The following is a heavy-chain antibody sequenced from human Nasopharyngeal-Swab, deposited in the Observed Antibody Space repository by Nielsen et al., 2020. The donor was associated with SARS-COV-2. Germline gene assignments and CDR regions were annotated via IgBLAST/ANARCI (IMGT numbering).Heavy chain of an antibody. J-gene: IGHJ6*03. Sequence: VRQAPGKGLEWVANIKQDGSEQFHVDSVKGRFTISRDNAKNSLYLQMNSLRAEDTAVYYCARVRGYCSGGACYVYYYMDVWGKGTTVTVSS. CDR2: IKQDGSEQ. V-gene: IGHV3-7*01. D-gene: IGHD2-15*01. CDR3: ARVRGYCSGGACYVYYYMDV.